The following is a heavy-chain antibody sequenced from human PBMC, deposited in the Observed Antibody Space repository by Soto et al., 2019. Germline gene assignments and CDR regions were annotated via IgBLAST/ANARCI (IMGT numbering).Heavy chain of an antibody. CDR2: ISGGGDAA. Sequence: EVQVLESGGGLVQPGGSLRLSCAGSRFTFINYAMNWVRQAPGKGLEWVSSISGGGDAAFFPDSVRGPFTISRDNSRNTVTLQLNSLGVDDTAVYYCARKILGSTTRPNYWYVDLWGRGTLVTVSS. J-gene: IGHJ2*01. CDR3: ARKILGSTTRPNYWYVDL. D-gene: IGHD7-27*01. V-gene: IGHV3-23*01. CDR1: RFTFINYA.